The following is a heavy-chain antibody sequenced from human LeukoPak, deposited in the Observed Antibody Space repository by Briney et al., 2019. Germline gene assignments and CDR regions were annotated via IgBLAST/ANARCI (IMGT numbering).Heavy chain of an antibody. J-gene: IGHJ4*02. CDR3: ARLRGGTYFDS. Sequence: GGSLRLSCAASGFTFSSYSMDWVRQAPGKGLEWVSSISSSSSYIYYADSVKGRFTISRDNAKNSLFLQMNSLRAEDTAVYYCARLRGGTYFDSWGQGTLVTVSS. CDR2: ISSSSSYI. V-gene: IGHV3-21*01. CDR1: GFTFSSYS.